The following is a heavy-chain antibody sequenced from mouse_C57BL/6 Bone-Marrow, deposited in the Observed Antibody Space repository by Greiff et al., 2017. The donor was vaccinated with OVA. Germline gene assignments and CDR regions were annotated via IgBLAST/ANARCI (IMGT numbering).Heavy chain of an antibody. CDR3: ASPTTVVAPCDY. J-gene: IGHJ2*01. CDR2: IYPRSGNT. D-gene: IGHD1-1*01. Sequence: QVQLQQSGAELVRPGASVKLSCKASGYTFTSYGISWVKQRTGQGLEWIGEIYPRSGNTYYNEKFKGKATLTADKSSSTAYMVLRSLTSEDSAVYFCASPTTVVAPCDYWGQGTAITVTS. V-gene: IGHV1-81*01. CDR1: GYTFTSYG.